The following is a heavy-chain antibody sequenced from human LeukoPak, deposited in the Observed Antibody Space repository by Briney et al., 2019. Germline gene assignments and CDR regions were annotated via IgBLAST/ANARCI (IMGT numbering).Heavy chain of an antibody. D-gene: IGHD3-3*01. CDR2: MNPNSGNT. J-gene: IGHJ5*02. CDR1: GYTFTSYD. V-gene: IGHV1-8*01. CDR3: ARGSLQRITIFGVVIEGGNWFDP. Sequence: ASVKVSCKTSGYTFTSYDINWVRQDTGQGLEWMGWMNPNSGNTRCAQKFQGRVTMTRNTSISTAYMELSSLRSEDTAVYYCARGSLQRITIFGVVIEGGNWFDPWGQGTLVTVSS.